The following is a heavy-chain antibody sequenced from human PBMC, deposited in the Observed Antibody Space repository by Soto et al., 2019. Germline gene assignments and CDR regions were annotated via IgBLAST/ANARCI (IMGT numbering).Heavy chain of an antibody. CDR2: INSDGSST. CDR3: ASFSYYYDSSGYYFDY. V-gene: IGHV3-74*01. Sequence: GGSLRLSCAASGFTFSSYWMHWVRQAPGKGLVWVSRINSDGSSTSYADSVKGRFTISRDNAKNTLYLQMNSLRAEDTAVYYCASFSYYYDSSGYYFDYWGQGTLVTVSS. D-gene: IGHD3-22*01. CDR1: GFTFSSYW. J-gene: IGHJ4*02.